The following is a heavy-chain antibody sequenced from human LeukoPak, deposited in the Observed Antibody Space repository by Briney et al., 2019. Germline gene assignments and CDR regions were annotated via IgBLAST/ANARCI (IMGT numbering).Heavy chain of an antibody. D-gene: IGHD3-22*01. CDR1: GGTFSSYA. J-gene: IGHJ3*02. CDR3: ATPTTYYHDSSGYTDAFDI. Sequence: ASVKVSCKASGGTFSSYAISWVRQAPGQGLEWMGGIIPIFGTANYAQKFQGRVTITTDESTSTAYMELSSLRSEDTAVYYCATPTTYYHDSSGYTDAFDIWGQGTMVTVSS. V-gene: IGHV1-69*05. CDR2: IIPIFGTA.